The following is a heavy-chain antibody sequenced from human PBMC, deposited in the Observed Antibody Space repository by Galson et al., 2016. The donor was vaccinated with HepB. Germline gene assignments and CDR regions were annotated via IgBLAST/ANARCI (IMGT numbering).Heavy chain of an antibody. CDR3: ARDDFKRISSGFEI. Sequence: SVKVSCKASGYTFSSYPIQWVRQAPGQRLEWMGWISAGNGDPKYSQKFQGRVTITRDTSASTAYMELRSLKSEDTAVYYCARDDFKRISSGFEIWGQGTLVTVSA. V-gene: IGHV1-3*01. CDR1: GYTFSSYP. D-gene: IGHD3-3*01. J-gene: IGHJ4*02. CDR2: ISAGNGDP.